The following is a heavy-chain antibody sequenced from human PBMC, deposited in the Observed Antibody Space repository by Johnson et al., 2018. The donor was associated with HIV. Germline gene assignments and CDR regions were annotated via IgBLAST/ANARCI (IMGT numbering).Heavy chain of an antibody. D-gene: IGHD6-13*01. CDR1: GLTVSSNY. Sequence: VQLVESGGGLVQPGGSLRLSCAASGLTVSSNYMSWVRQAPGKGLEWVSVIYSGGSTYYADSVKGRFTISRDNSKNTLYLQMNSLRAEDTAVYYCARDDLGNPFSSYDAFHIWGRGTLVTVSS. CDR2: IYSGGST. V-gene: IGHV3-66*01. CDR3: ARDDLGNPFSSYDAFHI. J-gene: IGHJ3*02.